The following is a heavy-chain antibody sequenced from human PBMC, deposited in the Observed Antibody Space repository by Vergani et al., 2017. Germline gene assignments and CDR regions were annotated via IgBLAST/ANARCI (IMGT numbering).Heavy chain of an antibody. J-gene: IGHJ3*02. CDR1: GGSISSGGYY. CDR2: IYYSGST. V-gene: IGHV4-31*03. Sequence: QVQLQESGPGLVKPSQTLSLTCTVSGGSISSGGYYWSWIRQHPGKGLEWIGYIYYSGSTYYNPSLKSRVTISVETSKNQFSLKLSSVTAADTAVYYCARGSDSSGYYAFDIWGRGTMVTVSS. CDR3: ARGSDSSGYYAFDI. D-gene: IGHD3-22*01.